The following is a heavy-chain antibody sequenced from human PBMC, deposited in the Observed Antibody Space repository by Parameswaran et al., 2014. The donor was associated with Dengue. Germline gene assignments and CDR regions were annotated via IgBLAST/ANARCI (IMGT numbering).Heavy chain of an antibody. Sequence: SWVRQAPGQGLEWMGWISAYNGNTNYAQKFQGRVTMTTDTSTSTAYMELRSLRSDDTAVYYCARADPDCSSTSCYYAWFDPWGQGTLVTVSS. D-gene: IGHD2-2*01. J-gene: IGHJ5*02. CDR2: ISAYNGNT. CDR3: ARADPDCSSTSCYYAWFDP. V-gene: IGHV1-18*01.